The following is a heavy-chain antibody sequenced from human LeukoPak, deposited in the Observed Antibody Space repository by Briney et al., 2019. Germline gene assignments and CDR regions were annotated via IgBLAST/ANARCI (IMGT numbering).Heavy chain of an antibody. V-gene: IGHV3-23*01. J-gene: IGHJ4*02. Sequence: GGSLRLSCAASGFTFANYAMSWVRQAPGKGLEWVSAITGSGGSTYYADSVKGRFTISRDYSKNALYLQMNSLRAEDTAVYYCAKYGSTVFTPNFDYWGQGTLVTVSS. CDR2: ITGSGGST. D-gene: IGHD4-23*01. CDR3: AKYGSTVFTPNFDY. CDR1: GFTFANYA.